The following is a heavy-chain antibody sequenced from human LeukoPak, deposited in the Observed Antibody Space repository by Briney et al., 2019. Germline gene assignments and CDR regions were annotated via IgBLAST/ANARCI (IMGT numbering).Heavy chain of an antibody. CDR1: GFTFSGYS. J-gene: IGHJ4*02. V-gene: IGHV3-21*01. CDR2: ISTSSTYI. D-gene: IGHD6-19*01. CDR3: ARDFYVADDVY. Sequence: GGSLRLSCAASGFTFSGYSMNWVRQAPGKGLEWVSSISTSSTYIYYADSVKGRFTISRDNAENSLYLQMNSLRAEDTAVYYCARDFYVADDVYWGQGTLVTGSS.